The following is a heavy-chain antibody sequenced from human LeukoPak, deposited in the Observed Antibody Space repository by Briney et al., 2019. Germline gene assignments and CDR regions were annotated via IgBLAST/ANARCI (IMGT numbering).Heavy chain of an antibody. CDR3: ARAPGDYGEDY. D-gene: IGHD4-17*01. J-gene: IGHJ4*02. Sequence: ASVKVSCKASEYTFTGYYIHWVRQAPGRGLEWMGWINPNSGGTNYAQKFQGRVTMTRDTSISTAYMELSRLRSDDTAVYYCARAPGDYGEDYWGQGTLVTVSS. V-gene: IGHV1-2*02. CDR2: INPNSGGT. CDR1: EYTFTGYY.